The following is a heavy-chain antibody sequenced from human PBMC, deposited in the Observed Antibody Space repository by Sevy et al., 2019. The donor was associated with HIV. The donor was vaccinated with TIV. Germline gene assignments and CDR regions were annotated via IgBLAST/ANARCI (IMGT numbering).Heavy chain of an antibody. V-gene: IGHV3-7*01. Sequence: GGSLRLSCAASGFSFSKYWMSWVRQAPGKGLEWVANIKEDGSQKNYLESVKGRVTISRDNAKNLLYLQMNNLRADDTAVYYCARDPDILSGYPSHYFDYWGQGTLVTVSS. CDR3: ARDPDILSGYPSHYFDY. CDR2: IKEDGSQK. D-gene: IGHD3-9*01. J-gene: IGHJ4*02. CDR1: GFSFSKYW.